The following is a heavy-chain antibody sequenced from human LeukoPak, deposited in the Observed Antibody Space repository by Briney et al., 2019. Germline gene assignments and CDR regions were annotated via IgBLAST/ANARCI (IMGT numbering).Heavy chain of an antibody. Sequence: GASVKVSCKASGYTFTGYYMHWVRQAPGQGLEWMGIINPSGGSTSFAQKLQGRVTMTTDTSTSTAYMELRSLRSDDTAVYYCARGSGDYVARWFDPWGQGTLVTVSS. CDR1: GYTFTGYY. D-gene: IGHD4-17*01. CDR3: ARGSGDYVARWFDP. CDR2: INPSGGST. V-gene: IGHV1-46*01. J-gene: IGHJ5*02.